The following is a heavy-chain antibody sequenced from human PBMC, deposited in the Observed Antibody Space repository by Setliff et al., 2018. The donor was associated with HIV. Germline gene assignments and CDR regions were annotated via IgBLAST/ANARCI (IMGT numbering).Heavy chain of an antibody. CDR2: IYTNGYT. Sequence: KPSETLSLTCTVSGGSIRSGSYYWTWIRQPAGKGPEWIGHIYTNGYTNYNPSLKSRVTISVDTSRDQFSLQLTSVTAADTAVYYCARGQGRGGGCHYAFEMWGQGTMVTVSS. V-gene: IGHV4-61*09. CDR1: GGSIRSGSYY. CDR3: ARGQGRGGGCHYAFEM. J-gene: IGHJ3*02. D-gene: IGHD2-21*02.